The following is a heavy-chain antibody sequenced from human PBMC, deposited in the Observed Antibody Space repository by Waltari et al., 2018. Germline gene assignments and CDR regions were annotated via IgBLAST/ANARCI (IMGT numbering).Heavy chain of an antibody. CDR1: GGTFSSYA. V-gene: IGHV1-69*05. CDR3: ARYYYDSSGYHYYYYGMDV. D-gene: IGHD3-22*01. Sequence: QVQLVQSGAEVKKPGSSVKVSCKASGGTFSSYAISWVRQAPGQGLEWMGGVIPIFGTANYAQKFQGRVTSTTDESTSTAYMELSSLRSEDTAVYYCARYYYDSSGYHYYYYGMDVWGQGTTVTVSS. J-gene: IGHJ6*02. CDR2: VIPIFGTA.